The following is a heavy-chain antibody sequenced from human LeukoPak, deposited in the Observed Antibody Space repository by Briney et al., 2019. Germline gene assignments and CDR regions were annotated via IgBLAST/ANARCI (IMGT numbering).Heavy chain of an antibody. J-gene: IGHJ4*02. D-gene: IGHD2/OR15-2a*01. CDR2: ISGNGGTI. CDR3: AKAAPDTTYFDY. CDR1: GFTFSSYA. V-gene: IGHV3-23*01. Sequence: PGGSLRLSCAASGFTFSSYAMSWVRQAPGKGLEWVSAISGNGGTIYYADSVKGRFTTSRDNSKNTLYLRVNSLRAVDTAVYYCAKAAPDTTYFDYWGQGTLVTVSS.